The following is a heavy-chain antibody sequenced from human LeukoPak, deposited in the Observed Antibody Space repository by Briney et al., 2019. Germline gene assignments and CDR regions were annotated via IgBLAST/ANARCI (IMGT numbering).Heavy chain of an antibody. Sequence: SETLSLTCTVSGGSISSYYWSWIRQPPGKGLEWIGYIYYSGSTNYNPSLKSRVTISVDTSKNQFSLKLSSVTAADTAVYYCARERRIAAAGNFDYWGQGTLVTVSS. V-gene: IGHV4-59*01. CDR2: IYYSGST. J-gene: IGHJ4*02. D-gene: IGHD6-13*01. CDR3: ARERRIAAAGNFDY. CDR1: GGSISSYY.